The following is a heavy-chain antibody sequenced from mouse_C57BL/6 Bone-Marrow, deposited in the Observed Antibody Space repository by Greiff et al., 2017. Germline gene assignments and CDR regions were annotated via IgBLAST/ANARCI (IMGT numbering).Heavy chain of an antibody. J-gene: IGHJ4*01. V-gene: IGHV1-50*01. CDR3: ACYYGNYYAMDY. Sequence: QVQLQQPGAELVKPGASVKLSCKASGYTFTSYWMQWVKQRPGQGLEWIGEIDPSDSYTNYNHKFKGKATLTVDTSSSTASMQLSSLTSEDSAVYYCACYYGNYYAMDYWGQGTSVTVSS. D-gene: IGHD2-1*01. CDR1: GYTFTSYW. CDR2: IDPSDSYT.